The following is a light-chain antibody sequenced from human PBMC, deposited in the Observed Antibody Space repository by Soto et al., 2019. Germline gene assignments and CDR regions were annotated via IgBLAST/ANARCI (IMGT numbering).Light chain of an antibody. V-gene: IGKV1-17*01. CDR3: LQHNSYPWT. Sequence: DIQMTQSPSSLSASVGDRVTITCRASLGIGNDLGWYQQKPGKAPKRLIYAASSLQSGVPSRFSGSGSGTEFTLTISSLQPEDFATYYCLQHNSYPWTFGQGTKVEIK. CDR1: LGIGND. J-gene: IGKJ1*01. CDR2: AAS.